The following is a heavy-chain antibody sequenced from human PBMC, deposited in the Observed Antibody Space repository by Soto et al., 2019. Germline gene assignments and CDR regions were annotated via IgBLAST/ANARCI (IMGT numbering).Heavy chain of an antibody. Sequence: EVQLLESGGGLVQPGGSLRLSCAASGFTFSSYAMSWVRQAPGKGLEWVSAISGSGGSTYYADSVKGRFTISRDNSKNTLYLQMNSLRAEDTAVYYCAKFYDSSGPIQEWGDYWGQGTLVTVSS. CDR3: AKFYDSSGPIQEWGDY. CDR2: ISGSGGST. J-gene: IGHJ4*02. CDR1: GFTFSSYA. D-gene: IGHD3-22*01. V-gene: IGHV3-23*01.